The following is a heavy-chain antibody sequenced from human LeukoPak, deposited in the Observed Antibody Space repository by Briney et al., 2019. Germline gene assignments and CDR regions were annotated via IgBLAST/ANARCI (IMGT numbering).Heavy chain of an antibody. J-gene: IGHJ5*02. V-gene: IGHV1-2*02. CDR3: ARGAAAGSNWFDR. D-gene: IGHD6-13*01. Sequence: GASVKVSCKASGYSFTGYYMHWVRQAPGQGLEWMGWINPNSGGTNYAQKFQGRVTMTRDTSISTAYMELSRLRSDDTAVYYCARGAAAGSNWFDRWGQGTLVTVSS. CDR1: GYSFTGYY. CDR2: INPNSGGT.